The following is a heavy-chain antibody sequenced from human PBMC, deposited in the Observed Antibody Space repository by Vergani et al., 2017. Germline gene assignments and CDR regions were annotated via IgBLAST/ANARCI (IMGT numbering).Heavy chain of an antibody. CDR1: GFTFSSYS. V-gene: IGHV3-48*01. Sequence: EVQLVESGGGLVQPGGSLRLSCVTSGFTFSSYSMKWVRQAPGKGLEWVSYISSSSSTIYYADSVRGRFTISRDGGENSMYLQMNSLRVEDTAVYYCARGQPGYQALSSNWFDHWGQGTLVTVSS. J-gene: IGHJ5*02. D-gene: IGHD2-2*01. CDR3: ARGQPGYQALSSNWFDH. CDR2: ISSSSSTI.